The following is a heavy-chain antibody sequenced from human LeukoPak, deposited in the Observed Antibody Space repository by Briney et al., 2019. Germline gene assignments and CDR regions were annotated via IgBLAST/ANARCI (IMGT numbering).Heavy chain of an antibody. CDR1: GYSISSGYY. J-gene: IGHJ4*02. Sequence: SETLSLTCAVSGYSISSGYYWGWIRQPPGKGLEWIGSIYHSGSTYYNPSPKSRVTISVDTSKNQFSLKLSSVTAADTAVYYCARRYFDGNDYWGQGTLVTVSS. D-gene: IGHD3-9*01. CDR3: ARRYFDGNDY. CDR2: IYHSGST. V-gene: IGHV4-38-2*01.